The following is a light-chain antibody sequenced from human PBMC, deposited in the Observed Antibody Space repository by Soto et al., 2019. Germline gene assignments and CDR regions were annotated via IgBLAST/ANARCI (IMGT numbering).Light chain of an antibody. Sequence: EIVVTQSPGTLSLSPGERATLSCRASQSVSSNYLAWYQQKPGQAPRLLIYGASSRATGIPDRFSGSGSGTDFTLTISSLEPEDFAVYYCQQYGRSPPLFTFGPGTKVGIK. V-gene: IGKV3-20*01. J-gene: IGKJ3*01. CDR1: QSVSSNY. CDR3: QQYGRSPPLFT. CDR2: GAS.